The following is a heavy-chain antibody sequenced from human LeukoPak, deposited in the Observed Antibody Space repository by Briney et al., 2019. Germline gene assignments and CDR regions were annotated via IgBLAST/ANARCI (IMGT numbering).Heavy chain of an antibody. J-gene: IGHJ4*02. D-gene: IGHD4-11*01. CDR1: VYTFTAYY. V-gene: IGHV1-2*02. CDR3: ARDATARDYSNFDY. CDR2: INPNSGGT. Sequence: ASVKVSCKSSVYTFTAYYMHWVRQAPGQGLEWLGWINPNSGGTNFAQKFQGRVTMTRDTSISTAFMELSRLRSDDTAVYYCARDATARDYSNFDYWGQGTLVTVSS.